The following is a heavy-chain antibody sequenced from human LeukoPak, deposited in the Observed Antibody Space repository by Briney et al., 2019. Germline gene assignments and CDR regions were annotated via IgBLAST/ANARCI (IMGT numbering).Heavy chain of an antibody. D-gene: IGHD2-15*01. CDR2: IIPIFGTA. J-gene: IGHJ6*03. CDR1: GGTFSSYA. CDR3: ARGDIVVVVAAQPRYYYYYMDV. Sequence: SVKVSCKASGGTFSSYAISWVRQAPGQGLEWMGGIIPIFGTANYAQKFQGRVTITADESTSTAYMELSSLRSEDTAVYYCARGDIVVVVAAQPRYYYYYMDVWGKGTTVTVSS. V-gene: IGHV1-69*13.